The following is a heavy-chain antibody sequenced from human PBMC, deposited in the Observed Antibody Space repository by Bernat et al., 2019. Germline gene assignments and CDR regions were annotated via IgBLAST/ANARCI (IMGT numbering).Heavy chain of an antibody. J-gene: IGHJ4*02. CDR3: ARMETYYDFWSGLAGKPLDY. CDR2: ISSSSSYI. Sequence: EVQLVESGGGLVKPGGSLRLSCAASGFTFSSYSMNWVRQAPGKGLEWVSSISSSSSYIYYADSVKGRFTISRDNAKNSLYLQMNSLRAEDTAAYYCARMETYYDFWSGLAGKPLDYWGQGTLVTVSS. V-gene: IGHV3-21*01. CDR1: GFTFSSYS. D-gene: IGHD3-3*01.